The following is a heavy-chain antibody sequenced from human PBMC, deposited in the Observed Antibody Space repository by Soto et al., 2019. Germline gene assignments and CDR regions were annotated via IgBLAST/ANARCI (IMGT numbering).Heavy chain of an antibody. J-gene: IGHJ5*02. CDR3: ARTPRVAVAGVNWFDP. CDR2: IYYSGNT. Sequence: QVQLQESGPGLVKPSDTLSLTCAVSGYSISSSNWWGWIRQPPGKGLEWIGYIYYSGNTYYNPSLKSRVTMSVDTSKNQFSLKLSSVTAVDTAVYYCARTPRVAVAGVNWFDPWGQGTLVTVSS. CDR1: GYSISSSNW. V-gene: IGHV4-28*01. D-gene: IGHD6-19*01.